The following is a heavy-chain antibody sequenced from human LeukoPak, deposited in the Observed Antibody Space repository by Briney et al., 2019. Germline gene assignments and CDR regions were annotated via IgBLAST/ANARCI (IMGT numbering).Heavy chain of an antibody. J-gene: IGHJ4*02. D-gene: IGHD6-13*01. CDR3: AREGSYSSSWYRPGWSQNKNYFDY. CDR2: ISAYNGNT. V-gene: IGHV1-18*01. Sequence: ASVKVSCKASGYTFTSYGISWVRQAPGQGLEWMGWISAYNGNTNYAQKLQGRVTMTTDTSTSTAYMELRSLRSDDTAVYYCAREGSYSSSWYRPGWSQNKNYFDYWGQGTLVTVSS. CDR1: GYTFTSYG.